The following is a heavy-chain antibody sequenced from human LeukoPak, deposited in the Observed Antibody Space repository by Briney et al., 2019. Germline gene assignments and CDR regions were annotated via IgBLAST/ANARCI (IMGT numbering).Heavy chain of an antibody. J-gene: IGHJ6*02. CDR2: IYSGGST. Sequence: GGSLRLSCAASGFTVSSNYMSWVRQAPGKGLEWVSVIYSGGSTYYADSVKGRFTISRDNSKNTLYLQMNSLRAEDTAVYYCARDRENYYDSKYGMDVWGQGTTVTVSS. CDR1: GFTVSSNY. V-gene: IGHV3-66*01. D-gene: IGHD3-22*01. CDR3: ARDRENYYDSKYGMDV.